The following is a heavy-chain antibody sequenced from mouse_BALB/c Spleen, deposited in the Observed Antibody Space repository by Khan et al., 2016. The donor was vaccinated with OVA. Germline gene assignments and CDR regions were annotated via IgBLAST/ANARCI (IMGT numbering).Heavy chain of an antibody. D-gene: IGHD1-1*01. CDR2: IAPGSGSA. CDR1: GYSFTSYW. J-gene: IGHJ4*01. CDR3: ARENYYGSTCYAMDY. V-gene: IGHV1S41*01. Sequence: DLVKPGASVTLSCKASGYSFTSYWIYWIKQRPGQGLEWIGRIAPGSGSAYYNEMFKGKATLTVDTSSSTAYIQLSSLSSEDSAVYFCARENYYGSTCYAMDYWGQGTSVTVSS.